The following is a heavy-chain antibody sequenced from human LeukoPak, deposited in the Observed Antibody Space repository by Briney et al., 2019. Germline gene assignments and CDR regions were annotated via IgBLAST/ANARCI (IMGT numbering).Heavy chain of an antibody. CDR3: ARHRGSSSLFDY. CDR2: IYYSGST. Sequence: SETLSLTCTVSGGSISSGDYYWSWIRQPPGKGLEWIGYIYYSGSTYYNPSLKSRVFISVDTSKNQFSLKLSSVTAADTAVYYCARHRGSSSLFDYWGQGTLVTVSS. CDR1: GGSISSGDYY. D-gene: IGHD6-6*01. J-gene: IGHJ4*02. V-gene: IGHV4-30-4*01.